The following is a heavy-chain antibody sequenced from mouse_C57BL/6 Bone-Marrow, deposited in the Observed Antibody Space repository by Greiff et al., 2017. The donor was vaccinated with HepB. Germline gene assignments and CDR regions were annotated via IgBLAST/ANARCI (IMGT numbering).Heavy chain of an antibody. CDR1: GFSFNTYA. J-gene: IGHJ4*01. V-gene: IGHV10-1*01. D-gene: IGHD1-1*01. CDR3: VREGPYYYGSSYYAMDY. CDR2: IRSKSNNYAT. Sequence: EVMLVESGGGLVQPKGSLKLSCAASGFSFNTYAMNWVRQAPGKGLEWVARIRSKSNNYATYYADSVKDRFTISRDDSESMLYLQMNNLKTEDTAMYYCVREGPYYYGSSYYAMDYWGQGTSVTVSS.